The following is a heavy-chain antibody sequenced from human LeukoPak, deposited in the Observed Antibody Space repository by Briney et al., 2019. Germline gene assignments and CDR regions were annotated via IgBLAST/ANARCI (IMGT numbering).Heavy chain of an antibody. V-gene: IGHV1-2*02. J-gene: IGHJ4*02. D-gene: IGHD3-22*01. Sequence: ASVKVSCKSSGYTFSGYYMHWVRQAPGQGFEWMGWINPNSGGTNYAQKFQGRVTMTRDTSISTAYMELSRLRSDDTAVYYCARGRGYYDSSGYFDYWGQGTLVTVSS. CDR3: ARGRGYYDSSGYFDY. CDR2: INPNSGGT. CDR1: GYTFSGYY.